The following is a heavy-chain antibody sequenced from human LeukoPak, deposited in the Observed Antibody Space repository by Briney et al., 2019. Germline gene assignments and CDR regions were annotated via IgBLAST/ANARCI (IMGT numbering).Heavy chain of an antibody. CDR3: ARRLNTYYYDSSGYNWFDP. J-gene: IGHJ5*02. V-gene: IGHV1-18*01. CDR1: GYTFTSYG. D-gene: IGHD3-22*01. CDR2: ISAYTGNT. Sequence: ASVKVSCKASGYTFTSYGISWVRQAPGQGLEWMGWISAYTGNTNYAQKLQGRVTMTTDTSTSTAYMELRSLRSDDTAVYYCARRLNTYYYDSSGYNWFDPWGQGTLSPSPQ.